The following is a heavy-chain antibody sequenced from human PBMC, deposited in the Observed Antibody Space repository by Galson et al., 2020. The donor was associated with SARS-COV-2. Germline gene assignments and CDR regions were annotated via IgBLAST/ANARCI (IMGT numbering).Heavy chain of an antibody. CDR1: GYTFTSYG. Sequence: ASVKVSCKASGYTFTSYGISWVRQAPGQGLEWMGWISAYNGNTNYAQKLQGRVTMTTDTSTSTAYMELRSLRSDNTAVYYCARESATLLWFGELDYGMDVWGQGTTVTVSS. J-gene: IGHJ6*02. D-gene: IGHD3-10*01. CDR3: ARESATLLWFGELDYGMDV. V-gene: IGHV1-18*01. CDR2: ISAYNGNT.